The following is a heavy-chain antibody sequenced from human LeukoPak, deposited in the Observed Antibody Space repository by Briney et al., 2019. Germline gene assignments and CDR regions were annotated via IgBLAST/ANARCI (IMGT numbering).Heavy chain of an antibody. CDR2: INHSGSA. V-gene: IGHV4-34*01. CDR1: GGSFSGYY. D-gene: IGHD1-7*01. J-gene: IGHJ3*02. CDR3: ARHSRYNWNYDIPNDAFDI. Sequence: SEALSLTCAVYGGSFSGYYWSWIRQPPGKGLVWIGEINHSGSANYNPSLKSRVTISVDTSKNQFSLKLSSVTAADTAVYYCARHSRYNWNYDIPNDAFDIWGQGTMVTVSS.